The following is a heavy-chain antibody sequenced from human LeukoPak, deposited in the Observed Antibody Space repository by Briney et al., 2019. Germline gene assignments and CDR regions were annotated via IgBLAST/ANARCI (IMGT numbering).Heavy chain of an antibody. Sequence: PGGSLRLSCAASGFAFGAHSMNWVRQAPGKGLEWVSSITGSAGSTYYADSVKGRFTISRDNSKTTLYLQMNSLKSDDTAVYYCAKGHASGIAAAAHFDYWGQGTLVTVSS. CDR2: ITGSAGST. J-gene: IGHJ4*02. V-gene: IGHV3-23*01. CDR3: AKGHASGIAAAAHFDY. CDR1: GFAFGAHS. D-gene: IGHD6-13*01.